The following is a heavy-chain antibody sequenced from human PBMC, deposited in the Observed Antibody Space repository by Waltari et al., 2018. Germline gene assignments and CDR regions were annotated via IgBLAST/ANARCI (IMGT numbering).Heavy chain of an antibody. V-gene: IGHV1-69*01. D-gene: IGHD3-9*01. CDR1: GGTFSSYA. J-gene: IGHJ3*02. CDR2: IIPILGIA. Sequence: VQLVQSGAEVKKPGESLKISCQGSGGTFSSYAISWVRQAPGQGLEWMGGIIPILGIANYAQKFQGRVTITADESTSTAYMELSSLRSEDTAVYYCARELRYFDAFPLIWGQGTMVTVSS. CDR3: ARELRYFDAFPLI.